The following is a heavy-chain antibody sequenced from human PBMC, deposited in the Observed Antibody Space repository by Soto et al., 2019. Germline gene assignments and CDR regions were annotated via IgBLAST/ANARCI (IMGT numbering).Heavy chain of an antibody. J-gene: IGHJ6*03. V-gene: IGHV3-20*04. Sequence: GGSLRLSCAASGFTFDDYGMSWVRQAPGKGLEWVSGINWNGGSTGYADSVKGRFTISRDNAKNSLYLQMNSLRAEDTALFYCARVSGVPESYYYYYYMDVWGKGTTVTVSS. D-gene: IGHD2-2*01. CDR3: ARVSGVPESYYYYYYMDV. CDR1: GFTFDDYG. CDR2: INWNGGST.